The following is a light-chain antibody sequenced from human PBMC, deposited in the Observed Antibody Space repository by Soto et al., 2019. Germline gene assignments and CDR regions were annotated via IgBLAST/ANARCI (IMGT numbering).Light chain of an antibody. V-gene: IGKV3-20*01. CDR2: DAS. J-gene: IGKJ5*01. CDR3: QQYGSLSIT. Sequence: EIVLTQSPCTLSFSPGERATLSCRASQSVSSSYLDWYQQKPGQAPSLLIYDASSRATGIPDRFSGSGSGTAFTLTISRLEPEDFAVYYCQQYGSLSITFGQGTRLEIK. CDR1: QSVSSSY.